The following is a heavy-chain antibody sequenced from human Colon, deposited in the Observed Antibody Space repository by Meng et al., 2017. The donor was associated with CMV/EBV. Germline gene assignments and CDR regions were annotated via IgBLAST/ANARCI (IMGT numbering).Heavy chain of an antibody. J-gene: IGHJ4*02. Sequence: GSVSRGTFSSFPTNWMRQAPGPGIKWMGRITPILGVANSAQKLQGRVTITADKRTNTAYMELSRLISGDTGVYYCARGGGGTGIDYWGRGTPVTVSS. CDR2: ITPILGVA. V-gene: IGHV1-69*04. CDR1: RGTFSSFP. D-gene: IGHD3-16*01. CDR3: ARGGGGTGIDY.